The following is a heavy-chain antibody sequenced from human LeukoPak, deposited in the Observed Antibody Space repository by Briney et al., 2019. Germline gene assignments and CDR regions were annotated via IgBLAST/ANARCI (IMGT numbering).Heavy chain of an antibody. D-gene: IGHD3-22*01. CDR3: ARESPYDSSGYDAFDI. J-gene: IGHJ3*02. V-gene: IGHV3-21*01. CDR1: GFTFSSYS. Sequence: GGSLRLSCAASGFTFSSYSMNWVRQAPGKGLEWVSSISSSSSYIYYADSVKGRFTISRDNAKNSLYLQMNSLRAEDTAVYYCARESPYDSSGYDAFDIWGQGTMVTVSS. CDR2: ISSSSSYI.